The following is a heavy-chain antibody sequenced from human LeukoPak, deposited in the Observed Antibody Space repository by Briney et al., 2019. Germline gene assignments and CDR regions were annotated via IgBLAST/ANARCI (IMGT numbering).Heavy chain of an antibody. CDR2: IYYSGST. CDR3: ARRPVESTGFDY. D-gene: IGHD2-8*02. Sequence: SQTLSLTCTVSGGSISSRSHYWGWIRQPPGKGLEWIGSIYYSGSTYDSPSLKSRISMSVHTSRNQFSLHMSAVTAADTAVYFCARRPVESTGFDYWGQGTLVTVSS. J-gene: IGHJ4*02. CDR1: GGSISSRSHY. V-gene: IGHV4-39*01.